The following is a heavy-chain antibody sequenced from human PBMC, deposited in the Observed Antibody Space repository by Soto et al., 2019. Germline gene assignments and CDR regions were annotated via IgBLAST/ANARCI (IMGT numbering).Heavy chain of an antibody. CDR1: GYTFTGYY. CDR3: ARGGGGGSSRPNYYGMHV. J-gene: IGHJ6*02. CDR2: INPNSGGT. D-gene: IGHD2-15*01. Sequence: ASVKVSCKASGYTFTGYYMHWVRQAPGQGLEWLGWINPNSGGTNYAQKFQGRVTMTRDTSISTAYMELSRLRSDDTAVYYCARGGGGGSSRPNYYGMHVWGQGTTVTVSS. V-gene: IGHV1-2*02.